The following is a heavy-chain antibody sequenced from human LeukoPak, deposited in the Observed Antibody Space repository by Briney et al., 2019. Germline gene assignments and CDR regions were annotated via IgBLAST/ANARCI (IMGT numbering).Heavy chain of an antibody. V-gene: IGHV3-23*01. CDR3: AKDRRELLPIMTDY. CDR2: ISGSGGST. D-gene: IGHD3-10*01. J-gene: IGHJ4*02. CDR1: GFTFSSYA. Sequence: GGSLRPSCAASGFTFSSYAMSWVRQAPGKGLEWVSAISGSGGSTYYADSVKGRFTISRDNSKNTLYLQMNSLRAEDTAVYYCAKDRRELLPIMTDYWGQGTLVTVSS.